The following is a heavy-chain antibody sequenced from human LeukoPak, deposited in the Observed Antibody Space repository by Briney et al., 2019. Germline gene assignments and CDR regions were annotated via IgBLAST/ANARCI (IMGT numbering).Heavy chain of an antibody. CDR1: GYTFTSYD. J-gene: IGHJ5*02. V-gene: IGHV1-8*01. Sequence: GXSVKXSCKASGYTFTSYDINWVRQATGQGLEWMGWMNPNSGNTGNAQKFQGRVTMTRNTSISTAYMELSSLRSEDTAVYYCARGPPYYYGSGGNWFDPWGQGALVTVSS. CDR3: ARGPPYYYGSGGNWFDP. D-gene: IGHD3-10*01. CDR2: MNPNSGNT.